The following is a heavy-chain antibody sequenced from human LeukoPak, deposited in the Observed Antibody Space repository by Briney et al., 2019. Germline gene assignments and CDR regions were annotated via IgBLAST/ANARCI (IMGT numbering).Heavy chain of an antibody. J-gene: IGHJ4*02. CDR3: ARPQGIAAAGRENYFDY. V-gene: IGHV3-7*01. CDR2: IKQDGSEK. D-gene: IGHD6-25*01. CDR1: GFTFSSYW. Sequence: SGGSLRLSCAASGFTFSSYWMSWVRQAPGKGLEWVANIKQDGSEKYYVDSVKGRFTISRDNAKNSLYLQMNSLRAEDTAVYYCARPQGIAAAGRENYFDYWGQGTLVTVSS.